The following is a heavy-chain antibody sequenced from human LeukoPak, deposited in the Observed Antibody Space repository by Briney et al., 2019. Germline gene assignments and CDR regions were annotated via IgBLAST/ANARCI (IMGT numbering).Heavy chain of an antibody. D-gene: IGHD1-26*01. Sequence: SVKVSCKASGGTFRSYAISWVRQAPGQGLEWMGGIIPIFGTANYAQKFQGRVTITTDESTSTAYMELSSLRSEDTAVYYCARVVLARSYDEYYYYYMDVWGKGTTVTVSS. CDR2: IIPIFGTA. V-gene: IGHV1-69*05. CDR1: GGTFRSYA. J-gene: IGHJ6*03. CDR3: ARVVLARSYDEYYYYYMDV.